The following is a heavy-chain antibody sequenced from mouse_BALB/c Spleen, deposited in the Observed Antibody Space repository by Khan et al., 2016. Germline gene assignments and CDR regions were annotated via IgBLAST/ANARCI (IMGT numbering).Heavy chain of an antibody. V-gene: IGHV9-1*02. CDR2: INTYTGES. CDR3: ARNGDLITTVVTPDYTMDY. J-gene: IGHJ4*01. Sequence: QIQLVQSGPELKKPGETVKISCKASGYIFTNYGMNWVKQAPGKGLKWMGWINTYTGESTYADDFKGRFALSLETSASTAYLHIKNLKTEDMATYFCARNGDLITTVVTPDYTMDYWGQGASVTASS. CDR1: GYIFTNYG. D-gene: IGHD1-1*01.